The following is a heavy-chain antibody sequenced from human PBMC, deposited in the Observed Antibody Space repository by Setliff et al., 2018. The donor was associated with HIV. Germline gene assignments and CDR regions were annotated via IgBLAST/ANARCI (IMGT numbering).Heavy chain of an antibody. CDR3: ARDSEWGSYIFWTFDI. D-gene: IGHD1-26*01. CDR2: IIPMYGVT. CDR1: GGTFSSYV. J-gene: IGHJ3*02. V-gene: IGHV1-69*05. Sequence: SVKVSCKASGGTFSSYVISWVRQAPGQGPEWMGGIIPMYGVTNYAQKFQGRVTITTDESTSTAYMELRSLRSDDTAVYYCARDSEWGSYIFWTFDIWGQGTMVTVSS.